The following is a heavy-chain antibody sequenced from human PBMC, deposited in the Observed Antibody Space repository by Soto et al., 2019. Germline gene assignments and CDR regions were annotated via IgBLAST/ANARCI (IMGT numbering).Heavy chain of an antibody. CDR1: GFTFSSYW. CDR3: AREGIVVVPAALTKGLGWFDP. D-gene: IGHD2-2*01. J-gene: IGHJ5*02. Sequence: GGSLRLSCAASGFTFSSYWMSWVRQAPGKGLEWVANIKQDGSEKYYVDSVKGRFTISRDNAKNSLYLQMNSLRAEDTAVYYCAREGIVVVPAALTKGLGWFDPWGQGTLVTVSS. CDR2: IKQDGSEK. V-gene: IGHV3-7*01.